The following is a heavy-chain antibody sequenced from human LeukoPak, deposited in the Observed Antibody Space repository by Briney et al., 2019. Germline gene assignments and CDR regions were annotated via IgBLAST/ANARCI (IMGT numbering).Heavy chain of an antibody. CDR1: GFTFSNAW. CDR2: IKSKTDGGTT. V-gene: IGHV3-15*01. Sequence: GGSLRLSCAASGFTFSNAWMSWARQAPGKGLEWVGRIKSKTDGGTTDYAAPVKGRFTILRDDSKNTLYLQMNSLKTEDTAVYYCTTEYYYGSGTDGDYWGQGTLVTVSS. CDR3: TTEYYYGSGTDGDY. D-gene: IGHD3-10*01. J-gene: IGHJ4*02.